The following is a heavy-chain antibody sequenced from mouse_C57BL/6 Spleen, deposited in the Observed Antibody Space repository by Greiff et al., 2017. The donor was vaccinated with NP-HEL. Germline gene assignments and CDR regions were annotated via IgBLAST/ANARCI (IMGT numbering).Heavy chain of an antibody. CDR3: ARHEDKGGYYFDY. CDR2: ISGGGGNT. V-gene: IGHV5-9*01. CDR1: GFTFSSYT. Sequence: EVKLVESGGGLVKPGGSLKLSCAASGFTFSSYTMSWVRQTPEKRLEWVATISGGGGNTYYPDSVKGRFTISRDHAKNTLYLQMSSLRSEDTALYYCARHEDKGGYYFDYWGQGTTLTVSS. J-gene: IGHJ2*01.